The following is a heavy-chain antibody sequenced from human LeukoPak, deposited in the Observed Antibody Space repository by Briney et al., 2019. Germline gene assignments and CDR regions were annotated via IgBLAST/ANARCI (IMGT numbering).Heavy chain of an antibody. CDR2: INHSGST. CDR1: GGSFSGYY. J-gene: IGHJ6*02. Sequence: MASETLSLTCAVYGGSFSGYYWSWLRQPPGKGLEWIGEINHSGSTNYNPSLKSRVTISVDTSKNQFSLKLSSVTAADTAVYYCARGPGAYVLSRRYGMDVWGQGTTVTVSS. CDR3: ARGPGAYVLSRRYGMDV. V-gene: IGHV4-34*01. D-gene: IGHD1-14*01.